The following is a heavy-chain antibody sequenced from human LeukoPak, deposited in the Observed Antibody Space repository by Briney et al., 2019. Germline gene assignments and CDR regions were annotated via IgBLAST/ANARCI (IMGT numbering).Heavy chain of an antibody. Sequence: PGGSLRLSCAASGITFSSFAMTWVRQAPGKGLEWVSAISGSGDNTYYADSVKGRFTISRDNSKNTLYLQMNSLRAEDTAVYYCAKAGRYYDSSGTTSGDFDYWGQGTLVTVSS. CDR3: AKAGRYYDSSGTTSGDFDY. CDR2: ISGSGDNT. J-gene: IGHJ4*02. D-gene: IGHD3-22*01. CDR1: GITFSSFA. V-gene: IGHV3-23*01.